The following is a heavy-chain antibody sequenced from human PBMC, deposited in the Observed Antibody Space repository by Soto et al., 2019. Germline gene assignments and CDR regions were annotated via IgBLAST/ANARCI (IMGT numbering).Heavy chain of an antibody. V-gene: IGHV3-23*01. D-gene: IGHD2-8*01. J-gene: IGHJ3*02. CDR2: LVGSGADK. CDR1: GFSFSAYA. CDR3: AKDLIAGNGVWEAFDM. Sequence: GGSLRLSCAASGFSFSAYAMNWVGQGPGKGLQWVSGLVGSGADKNYADSVRGRFTVSRDNSKNTLYLQMNSLRDEDTAVYYCAKDLIAGNGVWEAFDMWGRGTKVTVSS.